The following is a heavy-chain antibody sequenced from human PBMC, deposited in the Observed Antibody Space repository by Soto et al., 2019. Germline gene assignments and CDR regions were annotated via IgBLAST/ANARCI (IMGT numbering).Heavy chain of an antibody. CDR2: IKQAGSET. CDR1: GFTVSSNW. J-gene: IGHJ3*02. V-gene: IGHV3-7*03. CDR3: ATVAAADDALDI. D-gene: IGHD6-13*01. Sequence: EVQLVESGGGLVQPGGSLRLSCATSGFTVSSNWMSWVRQAPGKGLEGVANIKQAGSETYYLDSVKGRFTISRDNAKNSLYLQMNSLRAEDTAVYYCATVAAADDALDIWGQGTMVTVSS.